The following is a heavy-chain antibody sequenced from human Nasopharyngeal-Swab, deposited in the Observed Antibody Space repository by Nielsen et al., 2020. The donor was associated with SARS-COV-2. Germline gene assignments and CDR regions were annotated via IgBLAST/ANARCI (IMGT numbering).Heavy chain of an antibody. CDR3: ARYSGYDKLHFDY. CDR2: IYPGDSDT. CDR1: VYSFTRYW. D-gene: IGHD5-12*01. Sequence: KVSFQGSVYSFTRYWICWLRQIPGKGLEWMGIIYPGDSDTRYSPSFQGQVTISADKSISTAYLQWSSLKSSDTAMYYCARYSGYDKLHFDYWGQGTLVTVSS. J-gene: IGHJ4*02. V-gene: IGHV5-51*01.